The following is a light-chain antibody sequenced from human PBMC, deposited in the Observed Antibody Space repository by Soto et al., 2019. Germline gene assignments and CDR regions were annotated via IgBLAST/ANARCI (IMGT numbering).Light chain of an antibody. CDR1: QSVSSY. CDR2: DAS. Sequence: EIVLTQSPATLSLSPGERATLSCRVSQSVSSYLAWYQQKPGQAPRLLIYDASNRATGSPARFSGSGSGTDFTLTISSLEPEDFAVYYCQQRSNWPPWTFGQGTKVEIK. J-gene: IGKJ1*01. CDR3: QQRSNWPPWT. V-gene: IGKV3-11*01.